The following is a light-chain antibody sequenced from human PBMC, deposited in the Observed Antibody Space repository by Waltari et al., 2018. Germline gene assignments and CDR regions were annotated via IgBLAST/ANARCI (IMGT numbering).Light chain of an antibody. CDR1: QDITRC. Sequence: DIQMTQSPSSVSASVGDRVTITCRVSQDITRCVAWYQQKPGKAPKLLISAASSLQSGVPSRFSGSGSGTDFTLTISSLQPEDFATYYCQQSDSFPWAFGQGTKVEIK. V-gene: IGKV1-12*01. J-gene: IGKJ1*01. CDR3: QQSDSFPWA. CDR2: AAS.